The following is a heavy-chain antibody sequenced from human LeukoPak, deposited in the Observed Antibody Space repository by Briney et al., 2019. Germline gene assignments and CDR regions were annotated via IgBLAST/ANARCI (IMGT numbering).Heavy chain of an antibody. D-gene: IGHD4-11*01. CDR3: ARASLVDYPTLDY. V-gene: IGHV1-8*01. CDR2: MNPNSGDT. CDR1: GYNFTSYD. Sequence: ASVKVSCKASGYNFTSYDINWVRRATGQEPEWMGWMNPNSGDTGSVQKFQGRVTMTWNTSIDTAYMELSSLRSEDTAVYYCARASLVDYPTLDYWGQGTLVTVSS. J-gene: IGHJ4*02.